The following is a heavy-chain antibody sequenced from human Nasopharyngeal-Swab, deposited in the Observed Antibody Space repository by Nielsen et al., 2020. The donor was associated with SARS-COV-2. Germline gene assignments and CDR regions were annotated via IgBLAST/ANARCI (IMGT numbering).Heavy chain of an antibody. V-gene: IGHV3-30-3*01. CDR1: GFTFSSYA. Sequence: GESLKISCAASGFTFSSYAMHWVRQAPGKGLEWVAVISYDGSNKYYADSVKGRFTISRDNSKNTLYLQMNSLRAEDTAVYYCATGWQQLPSGYYYGMDVWGQGTTVTVSS. CDR2: ISYDGSNK. D-gene: IGHD6-13*01. J-gene: IGHJ6*02. CDR3: ATGWQQLPSGYYYGMDV.